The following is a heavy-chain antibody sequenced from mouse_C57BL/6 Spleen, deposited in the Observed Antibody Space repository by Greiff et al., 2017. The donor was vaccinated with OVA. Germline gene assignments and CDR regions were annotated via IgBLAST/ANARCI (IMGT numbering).Heavy chain of an antibody. J-gene: IGHJ2*01. CDR2: IDPSDSET. D-gene: IGHD1-1*01. V-gene: IGHV1-52*01. CDR3: ARPYYGGYFDY. CDR1: GYTFTSYW. Sequence: QVQLKQPGAELVRPGSSVKLSCKASGYTFTSYWMHWVKQRPIQGLEWIGNIDPSDSETHYNQKFEDKATLTVDKSSSTAYMQLSSLTSEDTAVYYCARPYYGGYFDYWGQGTTLTVSS.